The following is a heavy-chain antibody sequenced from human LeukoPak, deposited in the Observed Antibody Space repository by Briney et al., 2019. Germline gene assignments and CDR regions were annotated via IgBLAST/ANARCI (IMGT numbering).Heavy chain of an antibody. V-gene: IGHV1-8*01. D-gene: IGHD6-19*01. J-gene: IGHJ6*02. CDR2: MNPNSGNT. Sequence: ASVKVSCKASGYTSTSYDINWVRQATGQGLEWMGWMNPNSGNTGYAQKFQGRVTMTRNTSISTAYMELSSLRSEDTAVYYCARVGYSSGWFDYYYGMDVWGQGTTVTVSS. CDR1: GYTSTSYD. CDR3: ARVGYSSGWFDYYYGMDV.